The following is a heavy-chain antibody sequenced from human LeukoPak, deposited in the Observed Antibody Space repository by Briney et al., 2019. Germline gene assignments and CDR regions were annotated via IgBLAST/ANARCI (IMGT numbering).Heavy chain of an antibody. Sequence: SETLSLTCNVTGGSISSDIYCWGWIRQPPGKGLEWIGTIYNSGSTYYNPSLKSRVTISLDTSKNQFSLNLSSVTAADTAVYYCARLAAAGHNPFDYWGQGTLVTVSS. J-gene: IGHJ4*02. CDR3: ARLAAAGHNPFDY. CDR2: IYNSGST. D-gene: IGHD6-13*01. V-gene: IGHV4-39*07. CDR1: GGSISSDIYC.